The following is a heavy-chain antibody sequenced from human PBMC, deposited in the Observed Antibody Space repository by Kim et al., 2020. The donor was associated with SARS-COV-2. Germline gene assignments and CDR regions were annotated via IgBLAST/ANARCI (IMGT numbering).Heavy chain of an antibody. CDR3: VRGTSSPGMDV. CDR2: INIASGRP. Sequence: ASVKVSCKASGYTFTAVPINWVRQAPGHGLEWMGNINIASGRPTYAQGFTGRFVLSFDTSVTTAFMEISSLKVEDTAIYYCVRGTSSPGMDVWGQGTTVT. V-gene: IGHV7-4-1*02. CDR1: GYTFTAVP. J-gene: IGHJ6*02.